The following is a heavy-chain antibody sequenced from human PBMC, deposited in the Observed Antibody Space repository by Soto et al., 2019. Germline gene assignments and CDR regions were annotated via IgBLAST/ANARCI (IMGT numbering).Heavy chain of an antibody. J-gene: IGHJ5*02. CDR2: INPNSGGT. V-gene: IGHV1-2*04. CDR1: GYTFTGYY. Sequence: GASVKVSCKASGYTFTGYYMHWVRQAPGQGLEWMGWINPNSGGTNYAQKFQGWVTMTRDTSISTAYMELSRLRSDDTAVYYCGRVYYYDSSGYYKGFLNWFDPWGQGTLVTVSS. CDR3: GRVYYYDSSGYYKGFLNWFDP. D-gene: IGHD3-22*01.